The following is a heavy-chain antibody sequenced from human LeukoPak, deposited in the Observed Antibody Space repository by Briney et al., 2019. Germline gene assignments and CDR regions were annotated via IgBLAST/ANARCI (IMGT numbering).Heavy chain of an antibody. J-gene: IGHJ4*02. Sequence: SETLSLTCTVSGGSISSSSYYWGWIRQPPGKGLEWIGGIYYSGSTYYNPSLKGRVTISVDTSKIQFSLKLSSVTAADTAVYYCARRGRADYVWGSYRSYYFDYWGQGTLVTVSS. CDR3: ARRGRADYVWGSYRSYYFDY. V-gene: IGHV4-39*01. D-gene: IGHD3-16*02. CDR1: GGSISSSSYY. CDR2: IYYSGST.